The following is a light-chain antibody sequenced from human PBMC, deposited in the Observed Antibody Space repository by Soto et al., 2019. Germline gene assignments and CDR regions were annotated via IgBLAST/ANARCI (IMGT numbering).Light chain of an antibody. CDR1: SRDVGGYNY. J-gene: IGLJ1*01. CDR2: DVS. CDR3: NWYTRSSTYV. V-gene: IGLV2-14*01. Sequence: QSVLTQPAAVSGSPGQSITISCTGTSRDVGGYNYVSWYQQHPGKAPKLMIYDVSNRPAGVSNRFSGSKSGNTASLTISGLQAEHETDYYCNWYTRSSTYVFGTGTKVTVL.